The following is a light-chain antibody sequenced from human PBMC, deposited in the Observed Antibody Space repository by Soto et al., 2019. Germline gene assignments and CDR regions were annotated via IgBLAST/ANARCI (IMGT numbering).Light chain of an antibody. CDR2: DAS. CDR1: QSVGSY. V-gene: IGKV3-11*01. CDR3: QQRGNWPVT. Sequence: IVLTQSPATLSLSPGERATLSCRASQSVGSYFAWYQQKPGQAPRLLIYDASNRATGIPARFSGSGSGTDFTLTISSLEPDDFAVYYCQQRGNWPVTFGQGTREDIK. J-gene: IGKJ1*01.